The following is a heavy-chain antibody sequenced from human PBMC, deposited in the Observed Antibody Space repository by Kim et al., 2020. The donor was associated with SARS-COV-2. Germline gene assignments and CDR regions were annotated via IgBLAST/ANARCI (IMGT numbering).Heavy chain of an antibody. Sequence: LSLTCAASGFTFSSYSMNWVRQAPGKGLEWVSSISSSSSYIYYADSVKGRFTISRDNAKNSLYLQMNSLRAEDTAVYYCARGEYYDSSLSDYWGQGTLVTVSS. V-gene: IGHV3-21*01. CDR1: GFTFSSYS. CDR3: ARGEYYDSSLSDY. CDR2: ISSSSSYI. D-gene: IGHD3-22*01. J-gene: IGHJ4*02.